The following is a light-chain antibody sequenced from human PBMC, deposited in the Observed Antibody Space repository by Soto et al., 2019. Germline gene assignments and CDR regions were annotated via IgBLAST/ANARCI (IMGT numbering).Light chain of an antibody. Sequence: EVVLTQSPGTLSLSPGERATLSCRASQSVANNYLAWYQQRPGQAPRLLLYAASSRAAGIPDRFSGSGSGTDFTLTISRLEPEDFGVFFCHHYGRSPIFTFGPGTTVDMK. CDR2: AAS. V-gene: IGKV3-20*01. J-gene: IGKJ3*01. CDR1: QSVANNY. CDR3: HHYGRSPIFT.